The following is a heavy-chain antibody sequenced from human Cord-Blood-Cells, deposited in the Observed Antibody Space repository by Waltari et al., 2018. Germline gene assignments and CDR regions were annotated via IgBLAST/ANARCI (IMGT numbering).Heavy chain of an antibody. CDR1: GFTFSSYG. Sequence: QVQLVESGGGVVQPGRSLRLSCAASGFTFSSYGMPWVRQAPGKGLEWVAVIWYDGSNKYYADSVKGRFTISRDNSKNTLYLQMNSLRAEDTAVYYCARVSSGWYSGYGMDVWGQGTTVTVSS. J-gene: IGHJ6*02. CDR3: ARVSSGWYSGYGMDV. V-gene: IGHV3-33*01. CDR2: IWYDGSNK. D-gene: IGHD6-19*01.